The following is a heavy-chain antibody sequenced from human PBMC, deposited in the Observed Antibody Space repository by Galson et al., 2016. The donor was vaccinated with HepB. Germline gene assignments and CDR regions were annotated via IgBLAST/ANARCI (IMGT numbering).Heavy chain of an antibody. V-gene: IGHV3-21*06. D-gene: IGHD7-27*01. CDR1: GITLRTYS. CDR2: ISSSSTHI. Sequence: SLRLSCAASGITLRTYSMNWVRQAPGKGLEWVSSISSSSTHIYYADSVKGRFAISRDNAKNSLYLQMNSLRAEDTALYYCARGPLNLSGPELGQMAEYFQHWGQGTLVTVSS. CDR3: ARGPLNLSGPELGQMAEYFQH. J-gene: IGHJ1*01.